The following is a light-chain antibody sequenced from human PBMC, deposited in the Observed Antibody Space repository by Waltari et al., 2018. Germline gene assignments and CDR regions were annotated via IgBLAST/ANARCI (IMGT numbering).Light chain of an antibody. Sequence: SYVLTQPPSVSVAPGKTARIACGGKNIGSKGVHWYQQKPGQAPVLVIYYDSDRPSGIPERFSGSNSGNTATLTISRVEAGDEADYYCHVWDRSNGLYVFGPGTKVTVL. V-gene: IGLV3-21*04. CDR1: NIGSKG. CDR2: YDS. CDR3: HVWDRSNGLYV. J-gene: IGLJ1*01.